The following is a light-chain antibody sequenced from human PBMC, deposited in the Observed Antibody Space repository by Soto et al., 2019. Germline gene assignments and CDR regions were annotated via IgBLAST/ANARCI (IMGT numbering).Light chain of an antibody. CDR3: QQYDTYPYT. CDR2: DVS. CDR1: QSMSGW. V-gene: IGKV1-5*01. J-gene: IGKJ2*01. Sequence: DIQMTQSPSTLSASVGDRVTITCRASQSMSGWLAWYQQKSGKAPKLLIYDVSSLQSGVASRFSGSGSGTEFTLTIRSLQPDDFASYYCQQYDTYPYTFGQGTKLEIK.